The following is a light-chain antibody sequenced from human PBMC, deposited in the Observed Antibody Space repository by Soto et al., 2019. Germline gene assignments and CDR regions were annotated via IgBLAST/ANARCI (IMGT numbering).Light chain of an antibody. CDR3: SSFAGSNILYV. CDR2: EVS. J-gene: IGLJ1*01. Sequence: QSALNQPPSASGAPGQSVTISFTGTSKDVGGYNYVSSYRQHPGKAPKLMIYEVSKRPSGVPDRFSGSKSGNTASLTVSGLQAEDEADYYCSSFAGSNILYVFGSGTKVTVL. CDR1: SKDVGGYNY. V-gene: IGLV2-8*01.